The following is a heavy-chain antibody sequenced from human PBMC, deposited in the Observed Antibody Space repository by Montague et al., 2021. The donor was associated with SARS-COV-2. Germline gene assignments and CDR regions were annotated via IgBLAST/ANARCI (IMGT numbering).Heavy chain of an antibody. Sequence: SLRLSCAGSGFTFDSHAMSWVRQAPGKGLEWVAGISDGGTSTYYADSVKGRLIFSRDNSKSTLYLQIHSLRAEDTAVYYCEKDLETSGWYTFFLDSWGEGTMVAVSS. CDR1: GFTFDSHA. V-gene: IGHV3-23*01. CDR3: EKDLETSGWYTFFLDS. CDR2: ISDGGTST. D-gene: IGHD6-19*01. J-gene: IGHJ5*02.